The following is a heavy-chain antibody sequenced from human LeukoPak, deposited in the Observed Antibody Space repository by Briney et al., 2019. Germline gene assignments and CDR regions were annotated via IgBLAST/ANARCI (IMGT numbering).Heavy chain of an antibody. CDR1: GFTFSSYS. D-gene: IGHD2-2*01. J-gene: IGHJ5*02. CDR3: ARASDIVVVPAARRGFDP. V-gene: IGHV3-21*01. Sequence: AGGSLRLSCAASGFTFSSYSMNWVRQAPGKGLEWVSSISSSSSYIYYADSVKGRFTISRDNAKNSLYLQMNSLRAEDTAVYYCARASDIVVVPAARRGFDPWGQGTLVTVSS. CDR2: ISSSSSYI.